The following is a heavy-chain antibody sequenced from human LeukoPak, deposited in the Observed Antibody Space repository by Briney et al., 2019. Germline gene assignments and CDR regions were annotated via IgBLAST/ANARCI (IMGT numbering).Heavy chain of an antibody. CDR2: TYYRSKWYN. V-gene: IGHV6-1*01. Sequence: SQTLSLTCAISGDSVSSNSAAWTWIRQSPSRGLEWLGRTYYRSKWYNDYAVSVKSRITINPDTSKNQFSLQLNSVTPEDTAVYYCARDFYDSSGYPYYFDYWGQGTLVTVSS. CDR3: ARDFYDSSGYPYYFDY. J-gene: IGHJ4*02. CDR1: GDSVSSNSAA. D-gene: IGHD3-22*01.